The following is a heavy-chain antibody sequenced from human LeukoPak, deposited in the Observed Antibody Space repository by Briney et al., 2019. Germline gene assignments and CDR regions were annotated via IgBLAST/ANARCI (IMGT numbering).Heavy chain of an antibody. CDR3: ARRGTCSSSSCSLDY. V-gene: IGHV1-46*01. CDR2: INPGGGST. Sequence: ASVKVSCKASGYTFTNYYIHWVRQAPGQGLEWMGIINPGGGSTSCAQKFQGRVTMTGDTSTSTVYMELSSLRSEDTAVYYCARRGTCSSSSCSLDYWGQGTLVTVSS. D-gene: IGHD2-2*01. J-gene: IGHJ4*02. CDR1: GYTFTNYY.